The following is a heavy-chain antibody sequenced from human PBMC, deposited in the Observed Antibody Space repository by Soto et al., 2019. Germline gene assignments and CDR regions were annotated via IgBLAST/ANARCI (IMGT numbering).Heavy chain of an antibody. CDR1: GGSISSGGYS. D-gene: IGHD3-9*01. Sequence: SETLSLTCAVSGGSISSGGYSWSWIRQPPGKGLEWIGYMYHSGRIYYNPSLKSRAIISVDTSKNQFSLKLNSVTAADTAVYYCARGWVGTGSHYFRFWGQGTLVTVSS. CDR2: MYHSGRI. CDR3: ARGWVGTGSHYFRF. J-gene: IGHJ4*02. V-gene: IGHV4-30-2*01.